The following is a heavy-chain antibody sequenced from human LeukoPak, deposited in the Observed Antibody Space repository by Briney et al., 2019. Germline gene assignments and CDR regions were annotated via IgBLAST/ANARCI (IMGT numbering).Heavy chain of an antibody. CDR2: MNPNSGNT. V-gene: IGHV1-8*01. CDR1: GYTFTSCD. J-gene: IGHJ4*02. D-gene: IGHD7-27*01. CDR3: AVGSTKGLGNCYYFDE. Sequence: ASVKVSFKASGYTFTSCDISWVRHATGQGLEWMGWMNPNSGNTGYGQKFQGRVTMTWNSSINSACMELSSLTSDDTAVYYCAVGSTKGLGNCYYFDEWGQGTLVTVSS.